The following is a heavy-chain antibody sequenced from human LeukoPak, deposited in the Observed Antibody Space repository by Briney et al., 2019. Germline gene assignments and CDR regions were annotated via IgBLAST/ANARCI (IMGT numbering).Heavy chain of an antibody. V-gene: IGHV3-48*04. CDR3: ARDRVAVAGGALGY. CDR2: ISSSSSTI. Sequence: GGSLRLSCAASGFTFSSYSMNWVRQAPGKGLEWVSYISSSSSTIYYADSVKGRFTISRDNAKNSLYLQMNSLRAEDTAVYYCARDRVAVAGGALGYWGQGTLVTVSS. CDR1: GFTFSSYS. D-gene: IGHD6-19*01. J-gene: IGHJ4*02.